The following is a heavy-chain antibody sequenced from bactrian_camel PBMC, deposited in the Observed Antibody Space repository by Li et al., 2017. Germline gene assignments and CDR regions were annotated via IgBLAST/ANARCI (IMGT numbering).Heavy chain of an antibody. CDR3: AADHNRGCMGWSTVEYDI. CDR2: ISSDGST. J-gene: IGHJ4*01. CDR1: GATGSTYS. V-gene: IGHV3S53*01. Sequence: VQLVESGGGTVQTGESLRLSCAASGATGSTYSMSWYRQAPGKEREFVSAISSDGSTSYADSVKARFTITQDNGKNTVYLQMNNLKPEDTAMYYCAADHNRGCMGWSTVEYDITGQGTQVTVS. D-gene: IGHD3*01.